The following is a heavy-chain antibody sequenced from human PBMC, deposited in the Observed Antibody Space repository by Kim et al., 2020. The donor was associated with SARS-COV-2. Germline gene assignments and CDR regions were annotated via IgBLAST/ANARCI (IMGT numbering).Heavy chain of an antibody. V-gene: IGHV4-59*13. CDR2: IYYSGST. J-gene: IGHJ6*02. CDR1: GGSISSYY. CDR3: ASMLPKYSGSRYYYYGMDV. D-gene: IGHD1-26*01. Sequence: SETLSLTCTVSGGSISSYYWSWIRQPPGKGLEWIGYIYYSGSTNYNPSLKSRVTISVDTSKNQFSLKLSSVTAADTAVYYCASMLPKYSGSRYYYYGMDVWCQGTTVTVSS.